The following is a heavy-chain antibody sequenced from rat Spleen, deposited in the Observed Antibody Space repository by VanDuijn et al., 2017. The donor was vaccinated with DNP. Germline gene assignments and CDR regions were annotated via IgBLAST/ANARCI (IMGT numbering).Heavy chain of an antibody. J-gene: IGHJ2*01. V-gene: IGHV5-25*01. CDR2: ISTSGGDT. CDR3: TLDGLTD. CDR1: GFTFSSYD. Sequence: EVQLVESGGGLLQPGRSLKLSCAASGFTFSSYDMAWVRQVPKKGLEWVATISTSGGDTHYRDSVKGRFTISRDDAKSTLYMQMDSLRSEDTATYYCTLDGLTDWGQGVMVTVSS. D-gene: IGHD2-5*01.